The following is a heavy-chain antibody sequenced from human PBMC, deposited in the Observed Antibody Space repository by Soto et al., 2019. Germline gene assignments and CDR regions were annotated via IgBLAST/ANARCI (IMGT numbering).Heavy chain of an antibody. J-gene: IGHJ4*02. Sequence: ASVKVSCKASGGTFSSYTISWVRQAPGQGLEWMGRIIPILGIANYAQKFQGRVTITADKSTSTAYMELSSLRSEDTAVYYCAREKAPYYYGSGSTGFDYWGQGTLVTVSS. CDR2: IIPILGIA. V-gene: IGHV1-69*04. D-gene: IGHD3-10*01. CDR1: GGTFSSYT. CDR3: AREKAPYYYGSGSTGFDY.